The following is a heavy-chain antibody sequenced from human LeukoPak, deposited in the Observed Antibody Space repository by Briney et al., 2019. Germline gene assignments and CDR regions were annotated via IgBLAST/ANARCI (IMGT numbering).Heavy chain of an antibody. CDR2: IYYSGST. J-gene: IGHJ5*02. Sequence: SETLSLTCTVSGESISGFYWTWIRQPPGKGLEWIGYIYYSGSTNYNPSLKSRVTISVDTSKNQFSLKLSSVTAADTAVYYCARDGRSIGNQNWFDPWGQGTLVTVSS. D-gene: IGHD1-14*01. CDR1: GESISGFY. V-gene: IGHV4-59*01. CDR3: ARDGRSIGNQNWFDP.